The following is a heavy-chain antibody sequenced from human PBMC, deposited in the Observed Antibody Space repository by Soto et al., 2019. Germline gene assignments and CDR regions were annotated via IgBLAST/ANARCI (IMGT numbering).Heavy chain of an antibody. V-gene: IGHV3-30-3*01. Sequence: QVQLVESGGGVVQPGRSLRLSCAASGFTFSSYAMHWVRQAPGKGLEWVAVISYDGSNKYYADSVKGRFTISRDNSKNTLYLQMNSLRAEDTAVYYCARDGISSWYLVLMAGYYFDYWGQGTLVTVSS. CDR2: ISYDGSNK. D-gene: IGHD6-13*01. CDR1: GFTFSSYA. J-gene: IGHJ4*02. CDR3: ARDGISSWYLVLMAGYYFDY.